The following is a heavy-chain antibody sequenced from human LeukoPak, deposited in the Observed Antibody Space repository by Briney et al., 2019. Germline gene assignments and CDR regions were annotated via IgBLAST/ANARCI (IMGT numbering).Heavy chain of an antibody. CDR2: IKQDGSET. CDR1: GFSFSSYW. Sequence: GGSLRLSCVGSGFSFSSYWMTWVRQAPGKGLEWVANIKQDGSETYYVDSVKGRFTIYRDNAENSVYMQMNSLRAGDTAVYYCARAGQWPAPQQIDYWGHGTLVTVSS. J-gene: IGHJ4*01. V-gene: IGHV3-7*01. D-gene: IGHD6-19*01. CDR3: ARAGQWPAPQQIDY.